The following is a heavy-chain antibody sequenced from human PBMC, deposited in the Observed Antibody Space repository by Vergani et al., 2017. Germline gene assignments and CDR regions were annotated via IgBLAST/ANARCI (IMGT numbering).Heavy chain of an antibody. D-gene: IGHD6-19*01. V-gene: IGHV4-59*11. CDR3: ASGTHSGQRADR. Sequence: QVKLQESGPGLVKPSETLSLTCSVSFDSIRNLYCNWIRQPPGKGLEWIGSIHYSENTNYNPSLKTRVTISVDTSKNQFSLTLTSVTAADTAVYYCASGTHSGQRADRWGQGILVTVTS. CDR1: FDSIRNLY. J-gene: IGHJ5*02. CDR2: IHYSENT.